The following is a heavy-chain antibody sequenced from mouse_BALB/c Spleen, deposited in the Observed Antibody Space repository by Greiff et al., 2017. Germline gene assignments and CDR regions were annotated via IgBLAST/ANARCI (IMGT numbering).Heavy chain of an antibody. CDR1: GFTFSSYG. Sequence: EVKLVESGGDLVKPGGSLKLSCAASGFTFSSYGMSWVRQTPDKRLEWVATISSGGSYTYYPDSVKGRFTISRDNAKNTLYLQMSSLKSEDTAMYYCARHLDYGSSYVGWYFDVWGAGTTVTVSS. V-gene: IGHV5-6*02. D-gene: IGHD1-1*01. CDR3: ARHLDYGSSYVGWYFDV. J-gene: IGHJ1*01. CDR2: ISSGGSYT.